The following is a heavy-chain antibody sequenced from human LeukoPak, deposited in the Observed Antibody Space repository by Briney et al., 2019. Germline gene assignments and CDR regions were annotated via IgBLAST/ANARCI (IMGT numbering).Heavy chain of an antibody. CDR1: GFTFSSYE. CDR2: ISSSGSTI. D-gene: IGHD3-16*02. CDR3: ARARNVWGSYRYDPPYYFDY. V-gene: IGHV3-48*03. Sequence: PGGSLRLSCAASGFTFSSYEMNWVRQAPGKGLEWVSYISSSGSTIYYADSVKGRFTISRDNAKNSLYLQMNSLRAEDTAVYYCARARNVWGSYRYDPPYYFDYWGQGTLVTVSS. J-gene: IGHJ4*02.